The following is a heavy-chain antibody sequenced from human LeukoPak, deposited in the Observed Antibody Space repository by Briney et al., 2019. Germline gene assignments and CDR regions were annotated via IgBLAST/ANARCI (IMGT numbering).Heavy chain of an antibody. CDR2: ISSNGGST. D-gene: IGHD3-9*01. CDR3: VKSPYYDILTGYFNWFDP. CDR1: GFTFSSYA. Sequence: EGSLRLSCSASGFTFSSYAMHWVRQAPGKGLEYVSAISSNGGSTYYADSVKGRFTISRDNSKNTLYLQMSSLRAEDTAVYYCVKSPYYDILTGYFNWFDPWGQGTLVTVSS. V-gene: IGHV3-64D*06. J-gene: IGHJ5*02.